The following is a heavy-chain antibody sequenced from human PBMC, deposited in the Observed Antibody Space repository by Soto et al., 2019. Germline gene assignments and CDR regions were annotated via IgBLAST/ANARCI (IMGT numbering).Heavy chain of an antibody. D-gene: IGHD3-10*01. V-gene: IGHV3-23*01. J-gene: IGHJ4*02. CDR2: ISGSGGST. CDR3: AKRGSGSYYDY. CDR1: GFTFSSYA. Sequence: EVQLLESGGGLVQPGGSLRLSCAASGFTFSSYAMRWVRQVPGKGLEWVSAISGSGGSTYYADSVKGRFTISRDNSKNTLSLQMTSLRAEDTAVYYCAKRGSGSYYDYWGQGTLVTVSS.